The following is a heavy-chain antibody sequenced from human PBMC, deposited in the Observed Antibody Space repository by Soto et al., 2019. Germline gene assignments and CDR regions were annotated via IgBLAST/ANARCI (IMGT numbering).Heavy chain of an antibody. CDR2: IIPIFNTT. D-gene: IGHD2-2*02. CDR3: ASEGRGKKAGYNGLVSLGY. CDR1: GSRFSNYV. Sequence: QVQLVQSGAEVKTPGSSLKVSCTVSGSRFSNYVISWVRQAPGHGLEWLGRIIPIFNTTQYAQTFQGRVTITADKATKTAFLELSSLRSDDTAVYYGASEGRGKKAGYNGLVSLGYWGQGTLVTVSS. J-gene: IGHJ4*02. V-gene: IGHV1-69*06.